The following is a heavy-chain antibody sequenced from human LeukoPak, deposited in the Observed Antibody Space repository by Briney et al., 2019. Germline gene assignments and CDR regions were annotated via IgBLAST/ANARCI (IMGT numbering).Heavy chain of an antibody. CDR3: AKSKAELDFDGFDP. J-gene: IGHJ5*02. CDR1: GFTFSNFA. CDR2: ISGSGGST. V-gene: IGHV3-23*01. D-gene: IGHD6-6*01. Sequence: GGSLRLSCAVSGFTFSNFALSWVRQAPGKGLEWVSAISGSGGSTYYADSVKGRFTISRDNSKNTLHLQMNSLRAEDTAVYYCAKSKAELDFDGFDPWGQGTLVTVSS.